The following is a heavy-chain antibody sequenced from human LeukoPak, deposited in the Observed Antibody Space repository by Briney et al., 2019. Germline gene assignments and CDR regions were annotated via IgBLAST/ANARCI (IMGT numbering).Heavy chain of an antibody. V-gene: IGHV3-23*01. CDR2: ISGSSDST. CDR3: AKGGWGTVLDY. D-gene: IGHD3-16*01. CDR1: GFTFSNYA. J-gene: IGHJ4*02. Sequence: AGGSLRLSCAASGFTFSNYAMPWVRQAPGKGLEWVSTISGSSDSTYYSDSVKGRLTISRDNSEDTLYLQLNSLRAEDTAVYYCAKGGWGTVLDYWGQGTLVTVSP.